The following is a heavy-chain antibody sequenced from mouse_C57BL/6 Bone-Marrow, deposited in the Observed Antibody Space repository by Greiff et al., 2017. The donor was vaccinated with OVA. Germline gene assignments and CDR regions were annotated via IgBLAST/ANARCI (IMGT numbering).Heavy chain of an antibody. V-gene: IGHV1-62-2*01. CDR2: FYPGSGSI. Sequence: VKLVESGAELVKPGASVKLSCKASGYTFTEYTIHWVKQRSGQGLEWIGWFYPGSGSIKYNEKFKDKATLTADKSSSTVYMELSRLTSEDSAVYFCARHEEGITTVSYWYFDVWGTGTTVTVSS. CDR1: GYTFTEYT. CDR3: ARHEEGITTVSYWYFDV. D-gene: IGHD1-1*01. J-gene: IGHJ1*03.